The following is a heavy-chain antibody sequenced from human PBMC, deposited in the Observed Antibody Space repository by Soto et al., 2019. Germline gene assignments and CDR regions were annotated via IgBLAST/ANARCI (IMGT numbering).Heavy chain of an antibody. Sequence: ASVKVSCTASGGTFSSYAISWVRQDPGQGLEWMGIIIPSFDSTSYAQKFQGRVTMTRDASTSTVYMELSSLRSEDTAVYYCARDPEPFIAVAGRDYYYYGMDVWGQGTTVTVSS. D-gene: IGHD6-19*01. J-gene: IGHJ6*02. CDR3: ARDPEPFIAVAGRDYYYYGMDV. V-gene: IGHV1-46*01. CDR1: GGTFSSYA. CDR2: IIPSFDST.